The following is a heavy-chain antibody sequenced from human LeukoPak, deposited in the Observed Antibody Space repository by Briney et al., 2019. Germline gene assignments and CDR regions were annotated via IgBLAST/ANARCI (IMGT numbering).Heavy chain of an antibody. J-gene: IGHJ4*02. Sequence: PGGSLRLSCAASGFTFSSYAMHWVRQAPGKGLEWVAVITYGGSNNYYADSVKGRFTISRDNSKNTLYLQMNSLRAEDTAVYYCARGGCSSTSCPFDYWGQGPLVSVSS. CDR2: ITYGGSNN. CDR3: ARGGCSSTSCPFDY. CDR1: GFTFSSYA. D-gene: IGHD2-2*01. V-gene: IGHV3-30*01.